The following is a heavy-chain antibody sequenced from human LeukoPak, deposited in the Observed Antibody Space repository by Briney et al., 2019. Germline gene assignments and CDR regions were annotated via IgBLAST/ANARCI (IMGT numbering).Heavy chain of an antibody. V-gene: IGHV1-8*03. CDR3: ARVAGSIDY. J-gene: IGHJ4*02. Sequence: GASVKVSCKASGYTFTSYDINWVRQATGQGLEWMGWMNPNSGYTGYAQKFQGRVTITRNTSISTAYMGLSSLRPEDTAVYYCARVAGSIDYWGQGTLVTVSS. CDR2: MNPNSGYT. CDR1: GYTFTSYD. D-gene: IGHD6-19*01.